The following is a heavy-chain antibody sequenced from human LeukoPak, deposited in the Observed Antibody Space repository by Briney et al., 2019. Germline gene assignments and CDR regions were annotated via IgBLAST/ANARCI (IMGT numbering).Heavy chain of an antibody. V-gene: IGHV1-46*01. CDR1: GGTFSSYA. Sequence: ASVKVSCKASGGTFSSYAISWVRQAPGRGLEWMGIINPSGGSTSYAQKFQGRVTMTRDTSTSTVYMELSSLRSEDTAVYYCARGWGNRGFDYWGQGTLVTVSS. CDR2: INPSGGST. CDR3: ARGWGNRGFDY. D-gene: IGHD3-16*01. J-gene: IGHJ4*02.